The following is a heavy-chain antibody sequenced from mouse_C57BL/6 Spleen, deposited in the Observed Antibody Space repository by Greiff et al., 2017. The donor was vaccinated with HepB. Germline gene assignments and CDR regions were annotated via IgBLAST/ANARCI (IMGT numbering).Heavy chain of an antibody. D-gene: IGHD3-3*01. Sequence: EVQLKESGGGLVQPGGSLKLSCAASGFTFSDYGMAWVRQAPRKGPEWVAFISNLAYSIYYADTVTGRFTISRENAKNTLYLEMSSLRSEDTAMYYCARHRGGADWYFDVWGTGTTVTVSS. J-gene: IGHJ1*03. CDR2: ISNLAYSI. V-gene: IGHV5-15*01. CDR3: ARHRGGADWYFDV. CDR1: GFTFSDYG.